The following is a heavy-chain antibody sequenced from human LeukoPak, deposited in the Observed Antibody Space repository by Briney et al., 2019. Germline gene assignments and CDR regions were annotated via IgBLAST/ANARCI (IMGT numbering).Heavy chain of an antibody. Sequence: QTGGSLRLSCAASRFTFSSYTMSWVRQAPGKGLEWVSAISGSGGRTYHADSVKGRFTISRDNSKNTLYLQMNSLRAEDTAVYYCAREGQEQQLAWGQGTLVTVSS. V-gene: IGHV3-23*01. CDR2: ISGSGGRT. CDR1: RFTFSSYT. J-gene: IGHJ5*02. CDR3: AREGQEQQLA. D-gene: IGHD6-13*01.